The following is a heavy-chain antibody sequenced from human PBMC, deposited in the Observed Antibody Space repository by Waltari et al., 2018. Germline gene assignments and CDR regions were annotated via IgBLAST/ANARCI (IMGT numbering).Heavy chain of an antibody. CDR2: VFYTWTT. V-gene: IGHV4-39*01. J-gene: IGHJ4*02. D-gene: IGHD3-22*01. CDR1: GGSVTSSTYY. Sequence: QPQLQESGPGLVNPSETLSLTCIVTGGSVTSSTYYWAWIRQPPGKGLEWIGSVFYTWTTYHNPSLESRVTISADTSSDQFSLNLSSVSAADTAVYYCARQRYYNDRSGPRGWRLDYWGQGALVAVSS. CDR3: ARQRYYNDRSGPRGWRLDY.